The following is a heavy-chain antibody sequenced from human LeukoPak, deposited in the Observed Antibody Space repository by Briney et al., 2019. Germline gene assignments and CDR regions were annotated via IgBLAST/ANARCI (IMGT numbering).Heavy chain of an antibody. Sequence: GSLRLSCAASGFTFSSYAMSWVRQPPGKGLEWIGEINHSGSTNYNPSLKSRVTISVDTSKNQFSLKLSSVTAADTAVYYCARFRRGVGYSSSRYEEDPWGQGTLVTVSS. V-gene: IGHV4-34*01. CDR2: INHSGST. D-gene: IGHD6-13*01. CDR3: ARFRRGVGYSSSRYEEDP. J-gene: IGHJ5*02. CDR1: GFTFSSYA.